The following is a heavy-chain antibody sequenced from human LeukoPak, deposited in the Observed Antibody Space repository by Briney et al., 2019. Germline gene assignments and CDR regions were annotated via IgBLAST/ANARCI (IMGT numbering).Heavy chain of an antibody. CDR1: GFTFSRHG. CDR3: AKDGAWLRFDD. J-gene: IGHJ4*02. V-gene: IGHV3-23*01. D-gene: IGHD5-12*01. CDR2: ISPGGPT. Sequence: GGSLRLSCVASGFTFSRHGMQWVRQAPGKGLEWVSGISPGGPTYYADSVKGRFTISRDDSKNTLYLQMRNLRADDTAVYYCAKDGAWLRFDDWGQGILVTVSS.